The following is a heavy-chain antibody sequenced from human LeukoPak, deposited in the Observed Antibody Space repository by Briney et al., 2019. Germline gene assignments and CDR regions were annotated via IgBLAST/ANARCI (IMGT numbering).Heavy chain of an antibody. CDR1: GYNFTNYW. CDR2: IYPGDSDT. J-gene: IGHJ2*01. CDR3: ARQHTAGARYFDL. Sequence: GESLKISCKGSGYNFTNYWIGWVRQMPGKGLEWMGIIYPGDSDTTYSPSFQGQVTISADKSISTAYLQWSSLKASDTAMYYCARQHTAGARYFDLWGRGTLVTVSS. V-gene: IGHV5-51*01. D-gene: IGHD2-8*02.